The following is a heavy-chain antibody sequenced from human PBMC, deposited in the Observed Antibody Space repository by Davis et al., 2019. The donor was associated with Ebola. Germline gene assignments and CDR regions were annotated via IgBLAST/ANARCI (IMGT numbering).Heavy chain of an antibody. CDR1: GFTFSSYA. CDR3: ARDLPGGDWYFDL. CDR2: ISDSGDST. J-gene: IGHJ2*01. D-gene: IGHD1-14*01. Sequence: GESLKISCAASGFTFSSYAMHWVRQAPGKGLEWVSAISDSGDSTYYADSVKGRFTISRDNSKNTLYLQMSSLRAEDTAVYYCARDLPGGDWYFDLWGCGTLVTVSS. V-gene: IGHV3-23*01.